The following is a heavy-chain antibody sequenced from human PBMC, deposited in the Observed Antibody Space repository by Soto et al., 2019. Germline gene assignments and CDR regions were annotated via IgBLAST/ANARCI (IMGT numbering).Heavy chain of an antibody. V-gene: IGHV3-23*01. CDR1: GFTFSSYA. CDR3: AKGSASDCYSLPCYYYYGMDV. CDR2: ISGSGGST. J-gene: IGHJ6*02. D-gene: IGHD2-21*02. Sequence: HPGGSLRLSSAASGFTFSSYAMSWVRQAPGKGLEWVSAISGSGGSTYYADSVKGRFTISRDNSKNTLYLQMNSLRAEDTAVYYCAKGSASDCYSLPCYYYYGMDVWGQGTTVTVSS.